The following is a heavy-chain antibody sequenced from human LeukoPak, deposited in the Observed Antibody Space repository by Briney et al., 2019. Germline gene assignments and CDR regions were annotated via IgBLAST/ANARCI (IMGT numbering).Heavy chain of an antibody. Sequence: SETLSLTCAVYGGSFSGYYWSWIRQPPGKGLEWIGEINHSGSTNYNPSLKSRVTISVDTSKNQFSLKLSSVTAADTAVYYCARIHCNSASCFYFDYWGQGTLVTVSS. D-gene: IGHD2-2*01. CDR1: GGSFSGYY. CDR2: INHSGST. V-gene: IGHV4-34*01. CDR3: ARIHCNSASCFYFDY. J-gene: IGHJ4*02.